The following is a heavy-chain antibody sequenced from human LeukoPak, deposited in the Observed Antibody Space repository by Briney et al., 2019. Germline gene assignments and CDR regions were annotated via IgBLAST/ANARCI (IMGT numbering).Heavy chain of an antibody. V-gene: IGHV3-33*01. CDR3: ARDLSNVPGQY. Sequence: GGSLRLSCAASGFTFSSYGMHWVRQAPGKGLEWVAVIWYDGSNKYYADSVKGRFTISTDISKSTLSLQMNSLRPEDTALYYCARDLSNVPGQYWGQGTLVTVSS. D-gene: IGHD3-10*02. J-gene: IGHJ4*02. CDR1: GFTFSSYG. CDR2: IWYDGSNK.